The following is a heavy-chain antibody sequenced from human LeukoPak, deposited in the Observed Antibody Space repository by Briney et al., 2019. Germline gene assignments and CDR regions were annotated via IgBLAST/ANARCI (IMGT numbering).Heavy chain of an antibody. CDR3: ASEWFGELFY. D-gene: IGHD3-10*01. J-gene: IGHJ4*02. V-gene: IGHV3-21*01. CDR1: GFTFSSYS. CDR2: ISSSSSYI. Sequence: NTGGSLRLSCAASGFTFSSYSMNWVRQAPGKGLEWVSSISSSSSYIYYADSVKGRFTISRDNAKNSLYLQMNSLRAEDTAVYYCASEWFGELFYWGQGTLATVSS.